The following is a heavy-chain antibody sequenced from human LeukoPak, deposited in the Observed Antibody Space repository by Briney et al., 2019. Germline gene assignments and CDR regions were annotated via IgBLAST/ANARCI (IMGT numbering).Heavy chain of an antibody. CDR2: IYYSGGT. CDR1: GGSISSYY. V-gene: IGHV4-59*01. Sequence: ASETLSLTCTVSGGSISSYYWSWMRQPPGKGLEWMGYIYYSGGTEYNPSLKSRVTMSVDTSKNQFSLKLSSVTAADTAVYYCARDRGHDYGMDVWGQGTRVTVSS. CDR3: ARDRGHDYGMDV. D-gene: IGHD5-12*01. J-gene: IGHJ6*02.